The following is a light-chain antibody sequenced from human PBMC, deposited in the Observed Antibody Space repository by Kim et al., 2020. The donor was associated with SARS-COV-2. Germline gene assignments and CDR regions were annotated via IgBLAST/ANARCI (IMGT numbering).Light chain of an antibody. J-gene: IGKJ1*01. V-gene: IGKV1-5*03. CDR3: QQYNSYST. CDR1: QSISSW. CDR2: KAS. Sequence: DIPLPPSPSTLSASVGDRVTINCRASQSISSWLAWYQQKPGKAPKLLIYKASSLESGVPSRFSGSGSGTEFTLTISSLQPDDFATYYCQQYNSYSTFCQGTKVDIK.